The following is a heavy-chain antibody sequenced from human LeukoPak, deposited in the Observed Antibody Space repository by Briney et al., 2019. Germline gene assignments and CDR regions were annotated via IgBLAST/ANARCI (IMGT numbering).Heavy chain of an antibody. CDR2: INPSGGST. CDR1: GYTFTSYY. D-gene: IGHD1-26*01. V-gene: IGHV1-46*01. J-gene: IGHJ3*02. Sequence: ASVKVSCKASGYTFTSYYMHWVRQAPGQGLEWMGIINPSGGSTSYAQKFQGRVTMTRDTATSTVYMELSSLGSEDTAVYYCARNFRGVGATAGVFTRDDAFDIWGQGTMVTVSS. CDR3: ARNFRGVGATAGVFTRDDAFDI.